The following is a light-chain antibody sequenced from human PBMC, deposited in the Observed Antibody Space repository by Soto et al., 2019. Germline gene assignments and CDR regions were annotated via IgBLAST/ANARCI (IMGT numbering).Light chain of an antibody. CDR1: QSVRSS. V-gene: IGKV3-15*01. CDR3: QQYDNWPQT. CDR2: GAS. J-gene: IGKJ1*01. Sequence: EIVMTQSPATLSVSPGERASLSCGASQSVRSSLAWYQQKPGQAPRLLIHGASIRAPGIPARFSGRGSGTEFTLTISRLQSEDFAVYYCQQYDNWPQTFGQGTKV.